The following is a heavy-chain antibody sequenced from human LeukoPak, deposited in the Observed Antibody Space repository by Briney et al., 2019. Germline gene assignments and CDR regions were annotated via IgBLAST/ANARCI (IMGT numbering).Heavy chain of an antibody. V-gene: IGHV1-2*02. CDR1: GYTFTGYY. D-gene: IGHD6-6*01. Sequence: GASVKVSCKASGYTFTGYYMHWVRQGPGQGLEWMGWINPNSGGTNYAQNFQGRVTMTRDTSINTGYMELSSLRSDDTAVYYCARGSSQEPDYWGQGTLVTVSS. J-gene: IGHJ4*02. CDR3: ARGSSQEPDY. CDR2: INPNSGGT.